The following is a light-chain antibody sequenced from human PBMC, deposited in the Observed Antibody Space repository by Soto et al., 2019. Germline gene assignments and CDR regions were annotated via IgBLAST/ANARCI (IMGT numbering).Light chain of an antibody. CDR3: QQNSNRVT. V-gene: IGKV3-15*01. Sequence: EIVMTQSPVTLSLSPGETATLSCRASQTINSNLAWYQQKPGQAPRILIYGASTRAAGIPARFSGSGSGIDFTLTITKLQSDDFAVYYWQQNSNRVTFGGGTQLEIE. CDR1: QTINSN. J-gene: IGKJ4*01. CDR2: GAS.